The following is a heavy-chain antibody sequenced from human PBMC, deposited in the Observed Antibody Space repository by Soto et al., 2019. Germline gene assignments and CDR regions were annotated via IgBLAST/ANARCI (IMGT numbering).Heavy chain of an antibody. CDR1: RNYFTSDA. V-gene: IGHV1-3*01. Sequence: QDQLVQSGAEVNKHGASVTVSCTASRNYFTSDALHWVRQAPGQSLEWMGWINAGTGKTKYSQNFQGRVTLSRDASARTVYMETTSLISDDTAVYFCARGVVVVGDLDYYGIAVWGRGTTV. J-gene: IGHJ6*02. D-gene: IGHD2-15*01. CDR3: ARGVVVVGDLDYYGIAV. CDR2: INAGTGKT.